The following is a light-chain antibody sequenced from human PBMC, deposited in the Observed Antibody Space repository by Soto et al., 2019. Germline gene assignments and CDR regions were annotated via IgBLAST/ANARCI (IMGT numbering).Light chain of an antibody. J-gene: IGKJ4*01. V-gene: IGKV3-15*01. Sequence: EIVMTQSPATLSVSPGERATLSCRASQSVSSNLAWFQHKPGQPPRLLIYGASTRATGIPARFSGIGSGTEFTLSISSLQSEDFAVYYCQQYKNWPPLTFGGGTKVEIK. CDR3: QQYKNWPPLT. CDR2: GAS. CDR1: QSVSSN.